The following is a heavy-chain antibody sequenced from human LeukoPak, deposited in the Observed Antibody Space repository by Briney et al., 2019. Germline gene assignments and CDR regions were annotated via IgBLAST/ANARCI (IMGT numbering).Heavy chain of an antibody. V-gene: IGHV3-30*02. CDR2: IRFDGSNK. Sequence: GGSLSLSCAASGFTFSSYGMHWVRQTPGKGLEWVAFIRFDGSNKYYADSVKGRFTISRDNSKNTLYLQMNSLRAEDTAVYYCAGDFDYWGQGTLVTVSS. CDR1: GFTFSSYG. J-gene: IGHJ4*02. CDR3: AGDFDY.